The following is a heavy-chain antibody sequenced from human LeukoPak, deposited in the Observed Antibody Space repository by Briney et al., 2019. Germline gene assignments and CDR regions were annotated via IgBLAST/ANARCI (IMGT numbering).Heavy chain of an antibody. V-gene: IGHV1-2*02. CDR2: INPNSGGT. CDR1: GYTFTGYY. J-gene: IGHJ4*02. Sequence: ASVKVSCKASGYTFTGYYMNWVRQAPGQGLEWMGWINPNSGGTNYAQKFQGRFTMTRDTSISTAYMELSRLRSDDAAVYYCARETSEVDYWGQGTLVTVSS. CDR3: ARETSEVDY.